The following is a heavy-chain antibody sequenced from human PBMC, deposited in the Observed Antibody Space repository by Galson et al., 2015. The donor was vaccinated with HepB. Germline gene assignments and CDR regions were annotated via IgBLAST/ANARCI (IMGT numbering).Heavy chain of an antibody. CDR3: ARAPGIAAAGTRFFDWFDR. V-gene: IGHV1-69*08. CDR1: GGTFSSNT. CDR2: IIPIIGSA. J-gene: IGHJ5*02. D-gene: IGHD6-13*01. Sequence: SVKVSCKASGGTFSSNTISWVRQTPGQGLEWMGKIIPIIGSANYAHQFQGRVTFSADKATSTAYMELNSLTSADTAVYYCARAPGIAAAGTRFFDWFDRWGQGTLVTVSS.